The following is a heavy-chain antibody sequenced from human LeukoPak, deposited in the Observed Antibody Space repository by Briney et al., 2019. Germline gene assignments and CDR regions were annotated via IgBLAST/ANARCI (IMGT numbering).Heavy chain of an antibody. D-gene: IGHD4-17*01. Sequence: GGSLRLSCAASGFTFSNYNMNWVRQAPGKGLEWVSSISSSSSYIYYADSVKGRFTISRDNAKNSLYRQMNSLRAEDTAVYYCARIKSDYGDYSWFDPWGQGTLVTVSS. CDR2: ISSSSSYI. CDR3: ARIKSDYGDYSWFDP. V-gene: IGHV3-21*01. J-gene: IGHJ5*02. CDR1: GFTFSNYN.